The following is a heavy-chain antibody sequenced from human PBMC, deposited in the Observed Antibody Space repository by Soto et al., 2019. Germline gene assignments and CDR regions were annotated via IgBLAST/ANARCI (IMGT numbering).Heavy chain of an antibody. CDR1: GGSISTGAYS. Sequence: QVQLQESGPGLVKPSQTLSLNCTVSGGSISTGAYSWSWIRQPPGKGLEWIGSIYYSGSTYYKPSLKSRLTMSLGTSKNQFSLKLSSVAAADTAVYYCARVGQGSPFDYWGQGTLVTVSS. CDR2: IYYSGST. V-gene: IGHV4-30-4*01. J-gene: IGHJ4*02. CDR3: ARVGQGSPFDY.